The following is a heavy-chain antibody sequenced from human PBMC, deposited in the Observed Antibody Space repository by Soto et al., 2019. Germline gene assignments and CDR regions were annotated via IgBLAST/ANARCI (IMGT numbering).Heavy chain of an antibody. D-gene: IGHD3-10*01. CDR3: ARAGYYGSGSYLYNWFDP. CDR2: INHSGST. V-gene: IGHV4-34*01. Sequence: QVQLQQWGAGLLKPSETLPLTCAVYGGSFSGYYWSWIRQPPGKGLEWIGEINHSGSTNYNPSLKSRVTISVDTSKTPFSLKLSSVTAADTAVYYCARAGYYGSGSYLYNWFDPWGQGTLVTVSS. CDR1: GGSFSGYY. J-gene: IGHJ5*02.